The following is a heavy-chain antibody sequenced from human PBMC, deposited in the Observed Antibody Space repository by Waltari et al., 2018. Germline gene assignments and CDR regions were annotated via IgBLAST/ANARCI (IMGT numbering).Heavy chain of an antibody. CDR3: ARQQPVTSSPEVDF. CDR2: IDPNNSYT. CDR1: DYSFPSYW. D-gene: IGHD6-13*01. J-gene: IGHJ4*02. V-gene: IGHV5-10-1*03. Sequence: EVQLVPSGAEMRKPGESLRISCEGSDYSFPSYWITWVLQVPGKGLEWMGRIDPNNSYTMYNPSVQGHVTISADKSINTAFLQWSSLRASGTAIYCCARQQPVTSSPEVDFWGQGTLVTVSS.